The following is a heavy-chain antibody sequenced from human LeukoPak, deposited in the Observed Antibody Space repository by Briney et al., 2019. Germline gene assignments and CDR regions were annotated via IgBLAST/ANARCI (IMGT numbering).Heavy chain of an antibody. Sequence: ASVKVSCKASGYTFTSYDINWVRQATGQGLEWMGWMNPNSGNTGYAQKFQGRVTMTRNTSISTAYMELSSLRSEDTAVYYCARRPRGDFWSGYYTTYYYYMDVWGKGTTVTVSS. CDR3: ARRPRGDFWSGYYTTYYYYMDV. CDR1: GYTFTSYD. J-gene: IGHJ6*03. CDR2: MNPNSGNT. V-gene: IGHV1-8*01. D-gene: IGHD3-3*01.